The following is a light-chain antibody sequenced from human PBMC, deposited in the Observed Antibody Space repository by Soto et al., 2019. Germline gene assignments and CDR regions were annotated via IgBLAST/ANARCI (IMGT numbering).Light chain of an antibody. Sequence: DIQMTQSPSTQSASVGDRVTITCRASQSIGSRLAWYQQKPGKAPKLLIYDASSLEGGVPSRFSGKTSGTEFTLTIISLQPGDFATYYCLQYSSYWTFGQGTKVDIK. J-gene: IGKJ1*01. CDR2: DAS. V-gene: IGKV1-5*01. CDR1: QSIGSR. CDR3: LQYSSYWT.